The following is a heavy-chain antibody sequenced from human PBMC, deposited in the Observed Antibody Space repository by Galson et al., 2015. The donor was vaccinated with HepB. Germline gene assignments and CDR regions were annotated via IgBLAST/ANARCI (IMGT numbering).Heavy chain of an antibody. CDR1: GYTLTELS. CDR2: FNAENGET. Sequence: SVKVSCKVSGYTLTELSMHWVRQAPGEGLEWMGGFNAENGETIHAQNFQGRVTMTEDISRDTAYMELHSLRSEDTAVYYCATGDQRFFDLWGRGTLVTVSS. J-gene: IGHJ2*01. CDR3: ATGDQRFFDL. D-gene: IGHD3-16*01. V-gene: IGHV1-24*01.